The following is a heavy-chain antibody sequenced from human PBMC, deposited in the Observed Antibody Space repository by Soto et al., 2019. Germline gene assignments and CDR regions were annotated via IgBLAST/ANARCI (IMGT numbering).Heavy chain of an antibody. J-gene: IGHJ6*02. CDR1: GYTFTSYY. Sequence: ASVKVSCKASGYTFTSYYMHWVLQAPGQGLEWMGIINPSGGSTSYAQKFQGRVTMTRDTSTSTVYMELSRLRSDDTAVYYCASEGTDLCYYWYSMDVWGQGTTVTVSS. D-gene: IGHD3-3*01. V-gene: IGHV1-46*01. CDR3: ASEGTDLCYYWYSMDV. CDR2: INPSGGST.